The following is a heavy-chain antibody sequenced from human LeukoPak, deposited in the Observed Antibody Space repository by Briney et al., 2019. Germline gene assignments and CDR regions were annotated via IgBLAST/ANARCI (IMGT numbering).Heavy chain of an antibody. D-gene: IGHD3-22*01. V-gene: IGHV3-7*01. CDR3: ARDPRRETYYYDSSGPY. J-gene: IGHJ4*02. CDR1: GFTFSSYW. Sequence: GGSLRLSCAASGFTFSSYWMSWVRQAPGKGLEWVANIKQDGSEKYYVDSVKGRFTISRDNAKNSLYLQMDSLRAEDTAVYYCARDPRRETYYYDSSGPYWGQGTLVTVSS. CDR2: IKQDGSEK.